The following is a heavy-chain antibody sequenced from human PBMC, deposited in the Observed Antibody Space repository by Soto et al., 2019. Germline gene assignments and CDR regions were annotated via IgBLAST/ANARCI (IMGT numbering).Heavy chain of an antibody. CDR1: GGTFSSYA. J-gene: IGHJ6*02. D-gene: IGHD3-3*01. V-gene: IGHV1-69*13. CDR2: IIPTFGTA. CDR3: ARGGEDFWSGYDGTNYYYYGMDS. Sequence: SVKVSCKASGGTFSSYAISWVRQAPGQGLEWMGGIIPTFGTANYAQKFQGRVTITADESTSTAYMELSSLRSEDTAVYYCARGGEDFWSGYDGTNYYYYGMDSWGQGTTVPVSS.